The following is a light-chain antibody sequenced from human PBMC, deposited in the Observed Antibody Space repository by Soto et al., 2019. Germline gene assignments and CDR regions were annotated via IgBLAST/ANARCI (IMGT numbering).Light chain of an antibody. Sequence: SYELTQPPSVSVAPGQTARITCGGNNIGGKSVHWYQQKPGQAPVLVVYDDSDRPSGIPDRFSGSNSGDTATLTIRRVEAGDEADYYCHVWDSSRDHYVFGTGTKLTVL. CDR2: DDS. J-gene: IGLJ1*01. CDR3: HVWDSSRDHYV. CDR1: NIGGKS. V-gene: IGLV3-21*02.